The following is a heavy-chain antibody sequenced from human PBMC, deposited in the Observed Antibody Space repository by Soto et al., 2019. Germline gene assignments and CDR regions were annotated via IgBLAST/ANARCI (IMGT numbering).Heavy chain of an antibody. CDR3: TRDRASTYSYDLLRSYGMDV. J-gene: IGHJ6*02. CDR2: IRSKAYGGTT. Sequence: GGSLRLSCTASGFTFVDYAMSWFRQAPGKGLEWVGFIRSKAYGGTTEYAASVKGRFTISRDDSKSIAYLQMNSLKTEDTAVYYCTRDRASTYSYDLLRSYGMDVWGQGTTVTVSS. CDR1: GFTFVDYA. V-gene: IGHV3-49*03. D-gene: IGHD5-18*01.